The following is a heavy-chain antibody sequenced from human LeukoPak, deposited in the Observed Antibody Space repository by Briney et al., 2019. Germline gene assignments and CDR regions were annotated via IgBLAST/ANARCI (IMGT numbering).Heavy chain of an antibody. Sequence: ASVKVSCTAPGYTFTSYGISWVRPAPGQGLEWMGWISAYNGNTNYAQKLQGRVTMTTDTSTSTAYMELRSLRSDDTAVYYCARARGYSRGWYPPNFTWFDPWGQGTLVTVS. J-gene: IGHJ5*02. CDR2: ISAYNGNT. CDR1: GYTFTSYG. V-gene: IGHV1-18*01. D-gene: IGHD6-19*01. CDR3: ARARGYSRGWYPPNFTWFDP.